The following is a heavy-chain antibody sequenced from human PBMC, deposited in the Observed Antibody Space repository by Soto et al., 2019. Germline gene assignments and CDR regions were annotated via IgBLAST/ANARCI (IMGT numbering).Heavy chain of an antibody. CDR2: VNPILSMS. V-gene: IGHV1-69*04. CDR1: GDTFSFYS. Sequence: QVQLVQSGAEVKRPGSSVKVSCKASGDTFSFYSINWVRQAPGLGLEWMGRVNPILSMSNYAQRFQGRVTXPXDXXTSTAYMERSGLRSEDTAMYYCATSYGSGYRAFDYWGQGALVTVSS. J-gene: IGHJ4*02. D-gene: IGHD3-10*01. CDR3: ATSYGSGYRAFDY.